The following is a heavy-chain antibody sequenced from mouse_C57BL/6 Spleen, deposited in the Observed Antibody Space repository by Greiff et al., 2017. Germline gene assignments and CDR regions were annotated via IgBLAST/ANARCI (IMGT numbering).Heavy chain of an antibody. J-gene: IGHJ1*03. CDR3: ERGNDYEWYFDV. CDR2: IDPNSGGT. V-gene: IGHV1-72*01. Sequence: QVQLQQPGAELVKPGASVKLSCKASGYTFTSSWMHWVKQTPGRGLEWIGRIDPNSGGTTYNEKFKSKATLTVDKPSSPAYMQLSSLTSEDSAVYYCERGNDYEWYFDVWGTGTTVTVSS. D-gene: IGHD2-4*01. CDR1: GYTFTSSW.